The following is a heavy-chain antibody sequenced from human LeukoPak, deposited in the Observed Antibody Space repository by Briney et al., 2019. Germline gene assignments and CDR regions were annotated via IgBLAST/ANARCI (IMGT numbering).Heavy chain of an antibody. CDR1: GFTFRSYG. Sequence: GGSLRLSCAASGFTFRSYGMHWVRQAPGKGLEWVAVISYDGSNKYYADSVKGRFTISRDNAKNTLYLQINSLKAEDTAVYYCARGRWFGDETDVFDNWGQGTMVTVSS. CDR3: ARGRWFGDETDVFDN. D-gene: IGHD3-10*01. CDR2: ISYDGSNK. V-gene: IGHV3-30*03. J-gene: IGHJ3*02.